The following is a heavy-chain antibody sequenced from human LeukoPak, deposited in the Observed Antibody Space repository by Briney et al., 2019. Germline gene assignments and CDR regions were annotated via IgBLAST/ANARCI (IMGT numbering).Heavy chain of an antibody. V-gene: IGHV3-21*01. CDR3: ARGFGELSEGYGMDV. J-gene: IGHJ6*02. D-gene: IGHD3-10*01. CDR1: GFTFSSYS. Sequence: GGSLRLSCAASGFTFSSYSMNWVRQAPGKGLEWVSCISSSSSYIYYPESVKGRFTICRDNAKNSLYLQMNSLRAEDRAVYYCARGFGELSEGYGMDVWGQGTTVTVSS. CDR2: ISSSSSYI.